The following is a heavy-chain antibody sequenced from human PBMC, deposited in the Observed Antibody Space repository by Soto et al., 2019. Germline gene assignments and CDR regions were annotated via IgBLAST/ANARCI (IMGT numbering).Heavy chain of an antibody. CDR3: ATYSGKYQGPIDY. D-gene: IGHD1-26*01. CDR2: ISYDGSNK. CDR1: GFTFSHYG. Sequence: QVQLVESGGGVVQPGRSLRLSCAASGFTFSHYGIHWVRQAPGKGLEWLAVISYDGSNKHYADSVKGRFTVSRDNSKNTLYLQMNSLRAEDTAVYFCATYSGKYQGPIDYWGQGTLVTVSS. V-gene: IGHV3-30*03. J-gene: IGHJ4*02.